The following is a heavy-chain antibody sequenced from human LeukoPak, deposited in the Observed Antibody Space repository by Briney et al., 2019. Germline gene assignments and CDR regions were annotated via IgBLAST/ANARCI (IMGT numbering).Heavy chain of an antibody. J-gene: IGHJ4*02. CDR3: AIITEMATTPFDY. Sequence: ASVKVSCKASGYTFTSYDINWVRQATGQGLEWMGWMNPNSGNTGYAQKFQGRVTMTRNTSISTAYMELSSLRSEDTAVYYCAIITEMATTPFDYWGQGTLVTVSS. CDR1: GYTFTSYD. V-gene: IGHV1-8*01. D-gene: IGHD5-24*01. CDR2: MNPNSGNT.